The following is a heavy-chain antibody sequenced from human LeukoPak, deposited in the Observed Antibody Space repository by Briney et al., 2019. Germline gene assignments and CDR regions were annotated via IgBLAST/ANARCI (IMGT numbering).Heavy chain of an antibody. CDR1: GFTFSSYA. CDR3: AKAHERYSSSWYVETFDY. D-gene: IGHD6-13*01. CDR2: ISGSGGST. V-gene: IGHV3-23*01. Sequence: SGGSLRLSCAASGFTFSSYAMSWVGQAPGKGLEWVSAISGSGGSTYYADSVKGRFTISRDNSKNTLYLQMNSLRAEDTAVYYCAKAHERYSSSWYVETFDYWGQGTLVTVSS. J-gene: IGHJ4*02.